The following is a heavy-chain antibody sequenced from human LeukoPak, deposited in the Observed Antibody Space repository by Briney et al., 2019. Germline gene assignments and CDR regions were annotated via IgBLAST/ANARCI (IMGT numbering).Heavy chain of an antibody. CDR2: ISSSGSTI. CDR3: ASSEYYYYGMDV. V-gene: IGHV3-11*01. CDR1: GFTFSDYY. Sequence: GGSLRLSCAASGFTFSDYYMSWIRQAPGKGLEWVSYISSSGSTIYYADSVKGRFTISRDNAKNSLYLQMNSLRAEDTAMYYCASSEYYYYGMDVWGQGTTVTVSS. J-gene: IGHJ6*02.